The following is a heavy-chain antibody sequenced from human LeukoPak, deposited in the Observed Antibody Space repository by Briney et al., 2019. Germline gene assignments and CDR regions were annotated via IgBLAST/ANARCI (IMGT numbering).Heavy chain of an antibody. J-gene: IGHJ5*02. D-gene: IGHD3-3*01. Sequence: SQTLSLTCTVSGGSISSGSYYWSWIRQPAGKGLEWIGRIYTSGSTNYNPSLKSRVTISVDTSKNQFSLKLSSVTAADTAVYYCARDGGPNSDFWSGYYNWFDPWGQGTLVTVSS. CDR3: ARDGGPNSDFWSGYYNWFDP. V-gene: IGHV4-61*02. CDR2: IYTSGST. CDR1: GGSISSGSYY.